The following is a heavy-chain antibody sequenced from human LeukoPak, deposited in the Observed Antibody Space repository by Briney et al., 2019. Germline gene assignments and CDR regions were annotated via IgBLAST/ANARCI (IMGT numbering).Heavy chain of an antibody. CDR2: ISYDGSNK. CDR3: ARDPAFLGYCSSTSCYPFDY. CDR1: GFTFSSYG. J-gene: IGHJ4*02. V-gene: IGHV3-30*03. D-gene: IGHD2-2*01. Sequence: GGTLRLSCAASGFTFSSYGMHWVRQAPGKGLEGVAVISYDGSNKYYADSVKGRFTISRDNSKNTLYLQMHSLRADDTAVYYCARDPAFLGYCSSTSCYPFDYWGEGTLVTVSS.